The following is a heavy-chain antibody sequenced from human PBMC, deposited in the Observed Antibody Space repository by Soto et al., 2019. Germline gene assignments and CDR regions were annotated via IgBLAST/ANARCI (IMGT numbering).Heavy chain of an antibody. Sequence: PSETLSLTCTVSGGSISSGDYYWSWIRQPPGKGLEWIGYIYYSGSTYYNPSLKSRVTISVDTSKNQFSLKLSSVTAADTAVYYCARDNSSGITGTTVGFDYWGQGTLVTVSS. J-gene: IGHJ4*02. CDR2: IYYSGST. CDR1: GGSISSGDYY. CDR3: ARDNSSGITGTTVGFDY. V-gene: IGHV4-30-4*01. D-gene: IGHD1-7*01.